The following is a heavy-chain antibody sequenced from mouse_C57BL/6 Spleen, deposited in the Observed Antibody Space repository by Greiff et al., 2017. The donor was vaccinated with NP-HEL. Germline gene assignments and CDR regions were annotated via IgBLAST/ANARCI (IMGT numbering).Heavy chain of an antibody. CDR3: ARYDGYFDY. D-gene: IGHD2-3*01. V-gene: IGHV1-82*01. CDR2: IYPGDGDT. Sequence: LQESGPELVKPGASVKISCKASGYAFSSSWMNWVKQRPAKGLEWIGRIYPGDGDTNYNGKFKGKATLTADKSSSTAYMQLSSLTSEDSAVYFCARYDGYFDYWGQGTTLTVSS. J-gene: IGHJ2*01. CDR1: GYAFSSSW.